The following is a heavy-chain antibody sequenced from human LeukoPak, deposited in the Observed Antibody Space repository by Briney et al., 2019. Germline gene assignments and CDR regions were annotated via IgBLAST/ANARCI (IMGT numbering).Heavy chain of an antibody. J-gene: IGHJ3*02. CDR3: ARHQWVSAFDI. V-gene: IGHV4-59*08. CDR1: GESMSGFY. D-gene: IGHD1-26*01. CDR2: MHYTGST. Sequence: SXXLSXTXTVSGESMSGFYWNWIRQPXGXXLEWIGYMHYTGSTNYNPSLKSRVTISIDTSKNQFSLKLSSVTASDTAVYYCARHQWVSAFDIWGQGTMVTVSS.